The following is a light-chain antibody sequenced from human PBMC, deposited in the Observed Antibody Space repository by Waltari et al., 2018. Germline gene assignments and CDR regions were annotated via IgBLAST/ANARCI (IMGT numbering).Light chain of an antibody. Sequence: EIVMTQSPATLSVSQGERATLSCRASQSVSSNLAWYQQKPGQAPRLLIYGASTRATDIPARISGSGSGTEFTLTISSLQSEDFAVYYCQQYNNWPRTFGQGTKVEIK. V-gene: IGKV3-15*01. CDR1: QSVSSN. J-gene: IGKJ1*01. CDR2: GAS. CDR3: QQYNNWPRT.